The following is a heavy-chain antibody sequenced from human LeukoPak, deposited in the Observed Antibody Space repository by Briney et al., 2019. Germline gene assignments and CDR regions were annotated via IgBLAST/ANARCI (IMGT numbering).Heavy chain of an antibody. D-gene: IGHD3-16*01. CDR2: IYYSGST. V-gene: IGHV4-59*01. CDR1: GGSISSYY. Sequence: SETLSLTCTVSGGSISSYYWSWIRQPPGKGQEWFGYIYYSGSTNYNPSLKSRVTISVDTSKNQFSLKLSSVTAADTAVYYCARGGDDYVWGSPNWFDPWGQGTLVTVFS. CDR3: ARGGDDYVWGSPNWFDP. J-gene: IGHJ5*02.